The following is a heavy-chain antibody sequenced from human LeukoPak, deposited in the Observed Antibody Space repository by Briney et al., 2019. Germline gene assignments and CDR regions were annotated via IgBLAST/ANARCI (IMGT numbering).Heavy chain of an antibody. CDR2: ISGSGVNT. CDR1: GFTFSNYA. V-gene: IGHV3-23*01. CDR3: AKDVRVGGGGMDV. J-gene: IGHJ6*02. Sequence: GGSLRLSCAASGFTFSNYAMNWVRQAPGKGLEWVSLISGSGVNTYYADSVKGRFTISRDTSKNTVSLQMNSLRGEDTAVYYCAKDVRVGGGGMDVWGQGTLVTASS. D-gene: IGHD1-26*01.